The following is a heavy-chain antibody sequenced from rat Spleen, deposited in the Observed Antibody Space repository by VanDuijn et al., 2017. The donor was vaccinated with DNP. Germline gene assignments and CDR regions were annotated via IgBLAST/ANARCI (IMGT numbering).Heavy chain of an antibody. CDR3: TRGKNYALDA. V-gene: IGHV5-7*01. D-gene: IGHD1-4*01. CDR2: ISYDGRST. Sequence: EVQLVESGGGLVQPGRSLKLSCTVSGFTFSDYNMAWVRQAPKKGLEWVATISYDGRSTSHRDSVTGRFTFSRDNAKSTLYLQMDSLRSEDTATYYCTRGKNYALDAWGQGTSVTVSS. CDR1: GFTFSDYN. J-gene: IGHJ4*01.